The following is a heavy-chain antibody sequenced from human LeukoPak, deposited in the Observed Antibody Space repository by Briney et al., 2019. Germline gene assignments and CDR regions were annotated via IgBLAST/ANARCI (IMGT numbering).Heavy chain of an antibody. CDR2: IYYSGST. J-gene: IGHJ4*02. V-gene: IGHV4-59*11. D-gene: IGHD2-2*01. Sequence: SETLSLTCTVSGGSFTSHFWSWVRQPPGEGLEWIGYIYYSGSTNYNPSLKSRVTISVDTSKNQFSLKLSSVTAADTAVYYCARVVRYCSSTSCSFFDYWGQGTLVTVSS. CDR3: ARVVRYCSSTSCSFFDY. CDR1: GGSFTSHF.